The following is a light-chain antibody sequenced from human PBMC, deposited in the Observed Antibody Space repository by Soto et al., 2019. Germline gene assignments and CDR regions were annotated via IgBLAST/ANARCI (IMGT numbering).Light chain of an antibody. V-gene: IGKV3-15*01. J-gene: IGKJ1*01. CDR2: GAS. CDR1: QGVSRK. Sequence: DIVMTQSPATLSVAPGERVTFSCRASQGVSRKLAWYQHKPGQAPRLLISGASTGATGIPARFSGSGSGTEFTLTISSLQSEDCAIYYCQHRHNWPWTFGQGTKVEIK. CDR3: QHRHNWPWT.